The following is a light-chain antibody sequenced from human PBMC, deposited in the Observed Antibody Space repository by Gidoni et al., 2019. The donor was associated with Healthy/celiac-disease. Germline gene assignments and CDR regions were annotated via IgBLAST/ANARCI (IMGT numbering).Light chain of an antibody. CDR1: QSVSSSY. CDR2: GAS. Sequence: EIVLTQSPGTLSLSPGERATLSCRASQSVSSSYLALYQQKPGQAPRLLIYGASSGSGTDFTLTISRLEPEDFAVYYCQQYGSSPPLTFGGGTKVEIK. J-gene: IGKJ4*01. CDR3: QQYGSSPPLT. V-gene: IGKV3-20*01.